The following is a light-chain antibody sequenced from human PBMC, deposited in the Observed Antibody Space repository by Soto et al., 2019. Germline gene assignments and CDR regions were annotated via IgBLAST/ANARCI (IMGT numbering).Light chain of an antibody. V-gene: IGLV8-61*01. CDR2: RTN. CDR3: VLYMCRGILV. CDR1: SGSVSTNNY. Sequence: QAVVTQEPSFSVSPGGTVTLTCALSSGSVSTNNYPSWCQQTPGQPPRTLIFRTNTRSSGVPDRFSGSILGSKAALTITGAQADDESDYYCVLYMCRGILVFGGGTKLTVL. J-gene: IGLJ3*02.